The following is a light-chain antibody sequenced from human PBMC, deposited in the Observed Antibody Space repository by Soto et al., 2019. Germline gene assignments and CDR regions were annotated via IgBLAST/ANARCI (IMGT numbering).Light chain of an antibody. CDR1: QSISSW. J-gene: IGKJ5*01. Sequence: IQTTLFPPTLSASVRDGVTITCRASQSISSWLAWYQQKPGKAPKLLIYDASSLESGVPSRFSGSGSGTEFTLTSSSLQPDDFATYYCHQYNTYSTFGQGTRLEIK. CDR2: DAS. CDR3: HQYNTYST. V-gene: IGKV1-5*01.